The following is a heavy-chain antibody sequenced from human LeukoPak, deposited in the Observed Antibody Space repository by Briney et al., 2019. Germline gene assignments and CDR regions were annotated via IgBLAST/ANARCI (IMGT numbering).Heavy chain of an antibody. Sequence: PSETLSLTCTVSGGSISSYYWSWIRQPPGKGLEWIGYIYYSGSSKYNPSLKNRITISVDTSKNQLSLKLSSVTAADTAVYYCARVGLGSGSSTGYYYYMDVWGKGTTVTVSS. CDR1: GGSISSYY. CDR2: IYYSGSS. V-gene: IGHV4-59*01. D-gene: IGHD3-10*01. CDR3: ARVGLGSGSSTGYYYYMDV. J-gene: IGHJ6*03.